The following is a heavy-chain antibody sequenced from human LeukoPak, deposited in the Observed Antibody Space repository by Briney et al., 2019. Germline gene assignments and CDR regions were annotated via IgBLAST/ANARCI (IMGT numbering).Heavy chain of an antibody. J-gene: IGHJ4*02. CDR2: ISDTGNT. D-gene: IGHD2-15*01. V-gene: IGHV3-23*01. CDR1: GFTLSSYA. CDR3: AKAPVTTCRGAFCYPFDY. Sequence: GGSLRLSCAASGFTLSSYAMSWVRQAPGKGLEWVSAISDTGNTYHADSVKGRFTISRDSSKNTLFLQMNRLRPEDADVYYCAKAPVTTCRGAFCYPFDYWGLGTLVTVSS.